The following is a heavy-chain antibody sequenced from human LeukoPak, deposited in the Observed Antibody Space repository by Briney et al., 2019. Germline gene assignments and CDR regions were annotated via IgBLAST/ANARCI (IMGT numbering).Heavy chain of an antibody. CDR3: AGTTTTCCNY. J-gene: IGHJ4*02. D-gene: IGHD4-4*01. CDR1: GFTLRGYW. V-gene: IGHV3-74*01. Sequence: GGSLRLSCAASGFTLRGYWMHWVRQAPGKGLVWVSRISSDGSSTSYADSVKGRFTISRDNAKNTLYLQMNSLTADDTAVYYCAGTTTTCCNYWGQGTLVTASS. CDR2: ISSDGSST.